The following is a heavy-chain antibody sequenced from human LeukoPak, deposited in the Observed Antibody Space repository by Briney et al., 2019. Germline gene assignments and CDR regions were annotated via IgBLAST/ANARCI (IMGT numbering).Heavy chain of an antibody. V-gene: IGHV4-30-2*01. CDR3: ARVIQLWYFDY. CDR1: GGSISSGGYS. CDR2: IYHSGST. J-gene: IGHJ4*02. Sequence: PSQTLFLTCAGSGGSISSGGYSRSWIPQPPVKGLEWIGYIYHSGSTYYNPSLKSRGTISVDRSKNQFSLKLSSVTAADTAVYYCARVIQLWYFDYWGQGTLVTVSS. D-gene: IGHD5-18*01.